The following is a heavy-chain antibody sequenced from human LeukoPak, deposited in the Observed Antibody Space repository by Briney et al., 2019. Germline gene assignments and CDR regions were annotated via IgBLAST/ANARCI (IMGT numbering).Heavy chain of an antibody. CDR2: VDPEDGET. Sequence: GASEKVSRKVSVYTLTELSMHWVPQAPGKGLEWMGGVDPEDGETIYAQKFQGRVTMTEDTSTDTPYIELSSLRSEDTAVYYCATPGVFFYYWGQGTLVTVSS. D-gene: IGHD3-10*01. J-gene: IGHJ4*02. CDR1: VYTLTELS. CDR3: ATPGVFFYY. V-gene: IGHV1-24*01.